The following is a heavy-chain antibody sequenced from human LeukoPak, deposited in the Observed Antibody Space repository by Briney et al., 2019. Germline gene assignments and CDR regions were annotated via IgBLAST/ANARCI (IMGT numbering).Heavy chain of an antibody. CDR1: GYTFTSYG. D-gene: IGHD6-6*01. V-gene: IGHV1-18*01. Sequence: ASVKVSCKASGYTFTSYGISWVRQAPGQGLEWMGWISAYNGNTNYAQKLQGRVTMTTDTSTSTAYMELRSLRSDDTAVYYRALRGRDIAASGYYFDYWGQGTLVTVSS. J-gene: IGHJ4*02. CDR2: ISAYNGNT. CDR3: ALRGRDIAASGYYFDY.